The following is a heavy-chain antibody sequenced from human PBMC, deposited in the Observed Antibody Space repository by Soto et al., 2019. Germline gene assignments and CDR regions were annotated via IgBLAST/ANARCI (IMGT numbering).Heavy chain of an antibody. CDR3: ESGDNWTDEGFDD. CDR1: GFMFTNHG. V-gene: IGHV3-33*01. J-gene: IGHJ5*02. Sequence: GGSLRLSCAASGFMFTNHGMHWVRQAPGKGLEWVAVIWSDGNKRYYADSVKGRFTVSRDTSNNTLYLQMNNLRAEDTAIYYWESGDNWTDEGFDDWGQGTRVTVSS. D-gene: IGHD1-1*01. CDR2: IWSDGNKR.